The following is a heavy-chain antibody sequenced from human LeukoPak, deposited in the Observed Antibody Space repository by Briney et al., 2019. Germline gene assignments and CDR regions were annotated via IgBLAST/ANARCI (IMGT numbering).Heavy chain of an antibody. D-gene: IGHD4-17*01. J-gene: IGHJ4*02. CDR3: ARATTVTTSFDY. CDR2: ISYDGSNK. Sequence: VCSLGLSCAASGFTFSSDAMHWVRQAPGNGLEWVAVISYDGSNKYYADSVKGRFTISRDNSKNTLYLQMNSLRAEDTAVYYCARATTVTTSFDYWGQGTLVTVSS. V-gene: IGHV3-30-3*01. CDR1: GFTFSSDA.